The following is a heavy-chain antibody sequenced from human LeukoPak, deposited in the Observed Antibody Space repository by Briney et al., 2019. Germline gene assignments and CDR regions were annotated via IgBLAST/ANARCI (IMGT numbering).Heavy chain of an antibody. CDR1: GFTFSSYE. D-gene: IGHD6-19*01. J-gene: IGHJ6*03. CDR3: AKDESGWYSQFSYYYMDV. V-gene: IGHV3-23*01. CDR2: ITGRADKT. Sequence: GGSLRLSCAASGFTFSSYEMNWVRQAPGKGLEWVAGITGRADKTYYAESVKGRFTISRDNSNNTLHLQMNSLRVDDTAVYYCAKDESGWYSQFSYYYMDVWGIGTTVTVSS.